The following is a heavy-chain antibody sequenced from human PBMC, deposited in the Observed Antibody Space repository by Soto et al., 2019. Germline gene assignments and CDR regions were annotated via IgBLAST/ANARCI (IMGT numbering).Heavy chain of an antibody. CDR2: INHSGST. CDR1: GGSFSGYY. V-gene: IGHV4-34*01. Sequence: SETLSLTCAVYGGSFSGYYWSWIRQPPGKGLEWIGEINHSGSTNYNPSLKSRVTISVDTSKNQFSLKLSSVTAADTAVYYCARDRIAVAGNPEYFQHWGQGTLVTVS. D-gene: IGHD6-19*01. CDR3: ARDRIAVAGNPEYFQH. J-gene: IGHJ1*01.